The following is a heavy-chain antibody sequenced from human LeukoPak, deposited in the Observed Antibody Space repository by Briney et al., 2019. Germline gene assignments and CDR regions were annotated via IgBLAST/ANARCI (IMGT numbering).Heavy chain of an antibody. CDR2: ISGSGST. CDR3: ARDPNGDYIGTFDM. D-gene: IGHD4-17*01. Sequence: GGCLRLSCEASEFTFSDYGMSWVRQAPGKGLEWVASISGSGSTQYADSVQGRFVISRDNSKSTLYLQMNSLRVEDTAIYFCARDPNGDYIGTFDMWGRGTMVSVSS. V-gene: IGHV3-23*01. CDR1: EFTFSDYG. J-gene: IGHJ3*02.